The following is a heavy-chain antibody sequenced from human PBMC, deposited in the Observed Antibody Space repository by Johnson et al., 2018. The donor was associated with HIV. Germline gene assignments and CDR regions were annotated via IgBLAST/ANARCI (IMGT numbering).Heavy chain of an antibody. CDR1: GFTFTNYG. D-gene: IGHD1-26*01. Sequence: VESGGGVVQPGRSLRLSCAASGFTFTNYGMHWVRQAPGKGLEWVAVISHDGRNEYYTESVGGRFTISRDNSKNTLHLQMNSLRAEDTAVYYCARDSDKWELRPGAFDIWGPGTVVTVSS. CDR3: ARDSDKWELRPGAFDI. V-gene: IGHV3-30*03. CDR2: ISHDGRNE. J-gene: IGHJ3*02.